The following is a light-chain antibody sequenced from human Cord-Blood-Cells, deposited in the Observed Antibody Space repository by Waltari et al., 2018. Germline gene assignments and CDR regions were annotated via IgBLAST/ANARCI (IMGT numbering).Light chain of an antibody. CDR1: SGSSDSNY. Sequence: NFMLTQPHSVSESPGKTVTISCTRSSGSSDSNYVQWYQQRPGSSPTTVIYEDNQRPSGVPDRFSGSIDSSSNSASLTISGLKTEDEADYYCQSYDSSNLVFGGGTKLTVL. V-gene: IGLV6-57*01. CDR2: EDN. J-gene: IGLJ2*01. CDR3: QSYDSSNLV.